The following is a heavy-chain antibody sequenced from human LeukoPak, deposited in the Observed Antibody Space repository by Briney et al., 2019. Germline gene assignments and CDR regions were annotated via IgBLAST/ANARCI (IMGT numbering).Heavy chain of an antibody. Sequence: GGSLRLSCAASGFTFSSYSMNWVRQAPGKGLEWVSSISSSSSYIYYADSVKGRFTISRDNAKNSLYLQMNSLRAEDTAVYYCARGNQLYGTDVWGQGTTVTVPS. J-gene: IGHJ6*02. CDR1: GFTFSSYS. V-gene: IGHV3-21*01. D-gene: IGHD1-14*01. CDR2: ISSSSSYI. CDR3: ARGNQLYGTDV.